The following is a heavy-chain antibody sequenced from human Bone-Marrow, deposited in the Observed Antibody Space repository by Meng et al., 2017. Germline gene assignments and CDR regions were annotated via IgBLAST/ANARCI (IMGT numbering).Heavy chain of an antibody. D-gene: IGHD1-14*01. CDR3: AKRDHTLISNHWVDP. CDR1: GFTFDDYG. Sequence: GESLQISCAASGFTFDDYGMSWVRQAPGKGLEWVSGINWTGGSTGYADSVKGRFTISADRSTSTVYLQWSSLRVSDTAIYYCAKRDHTLISNHWVDPWGQGTVVTVSS. V-gene: IGHV3-20*04. CDR2: INWTGGST. J-gene: IGHJ5*02.